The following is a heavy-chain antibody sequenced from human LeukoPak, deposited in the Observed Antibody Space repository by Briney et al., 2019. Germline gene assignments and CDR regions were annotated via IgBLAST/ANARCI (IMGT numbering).Heavy chain of an antibody. CDR1: GFTFSSYS. Sequence: PGGSLRLSCAASGFTFSSYSMNWVRQAPGKGLEWVSSISSSSSYIYYADSVKGRFTISRDNAKNSLYLQMNSLRAEDTAVYYCARYVWFGELLFRDYYYYGMDVWGQGTTVTVSS. J-gene: IGHJ6*02. CDR3: ARYVWFGELLFRDYYYYGMDV. V-gene: IGHV3-21*01. D-gene: IGHD3-10*01. CDR2: ISSSSSYI.